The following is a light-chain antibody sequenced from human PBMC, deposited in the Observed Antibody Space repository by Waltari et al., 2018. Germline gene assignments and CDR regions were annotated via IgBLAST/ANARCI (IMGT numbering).Light chain of an antibody. Sequence: DVVMTQSPLSLPVTLGQPASISCRSSQSLVHSDGNTYLNWFQQWPGQSPRRLIYKVSNRDSGVPDRFSGSGSGTDFTLKISRVEAEDVGVYYCMQGTHWRITFGQGTRLEIK. J-gene: IGKJ5*01. V-gene: IGKV2-30*02. CDR2: KVS. CDR1: QSLVHSDGNTY. CDR3: MQGTHWRIT.